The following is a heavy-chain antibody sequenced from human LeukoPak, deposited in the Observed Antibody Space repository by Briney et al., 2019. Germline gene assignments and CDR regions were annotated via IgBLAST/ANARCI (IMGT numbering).Heavy chain of an antibody. J-gene: IGHJ4*02. CDR3: ARVGYYDSSGLDY. CDR2: IYYSGST. Sequence: PSETLSLTCTVSGGSISSYYWSWIRQPPGKGLEWIGYIYYSGSTNYNPSLKSRVTISVDTSKNQFSLKLSPVTAADTAVYYCARVGYYDSSGLDYWGQGTLVTVSS. V-gene: IGHV4-59*01. D-gene: IGHD3-22*01. CDR1: GGSISSYY.